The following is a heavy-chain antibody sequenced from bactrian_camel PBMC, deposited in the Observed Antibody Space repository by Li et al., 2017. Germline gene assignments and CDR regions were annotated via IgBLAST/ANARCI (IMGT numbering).Heavy chain of an antibody. Sequence: VQLEESGGGVVQPEGSLRLSCVASGFTFSSFRMAWVRQGLGKAREARELISSIRTSDGSINYADSVKGRFTISLANDRKTLYLLMDSLKTEDTAVYYCAARHCSLYEYNYWGQGTQVTVS. D-gene: IGHD2*01. J-gene: IGHJ4*01. CDR3: AARHCSLYEYNY. CDR2: IRTSDGSI. V-gene: IGHV3S31*01. CDR1: GFTFSSFR.